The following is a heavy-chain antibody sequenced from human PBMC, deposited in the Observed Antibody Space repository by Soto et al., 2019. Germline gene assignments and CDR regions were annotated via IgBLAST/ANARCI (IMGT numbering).Heavy chain of an antibody. V-gene: IGHV4-31*03. CDR1: GGPISSGGYY. J-gene: IGHJ5*02. Sequence: SETLSLTCTVSGGPISSGGYYWSWIRQHPGKGLEWIGYIYYSGSTYYNPSLKSRVTISVDTSQNQFSLKLSSVTAADTAVYYCAREAYDFWAHNWFDPWGQGTLVTVSS. CDR2: IYYSGST. CDR3: AREAYDFWAHNWFDP. D-gene: IGHD3-3*01.